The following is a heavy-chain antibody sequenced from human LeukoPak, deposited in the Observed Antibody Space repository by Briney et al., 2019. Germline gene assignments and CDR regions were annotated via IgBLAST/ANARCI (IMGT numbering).Heavy chain of an antibody. J-gene: IGHJ4*02. Sequence: ASVKVSCKASGYTFTSYAMHWVRQAPGQRLEWMGWINAGNGNTKYSQKFQGRVTITRDTSASTAYMELSSLRSEDTAVYYCARGFYRYSSSWFFDYWGQETLVTVSS. CDR2: INAGNGNT. V-gene: IGHV1-3*01. CDR1: GYTFTSYA. CDR3: ARGFYRYSSSWFFDY. D-gene: IGHD6-13*01.